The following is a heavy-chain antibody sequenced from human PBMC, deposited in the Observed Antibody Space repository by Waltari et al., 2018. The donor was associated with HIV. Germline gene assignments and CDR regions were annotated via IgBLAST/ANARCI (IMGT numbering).Heavy chain of an antibody. V-gene: IGHV3-7*01. J-gene: IGHJ6*02. Sequence: EVQLVESGGGLVQPGGSLRLSCAASGFTFSTYWMTWVRQAPGKGLEWLANIKQDGSEKYYADSVKGRFTGSRDNNKKSLYLQMSSLRAEDTAVYYCARDLKDYDFWSPVDVWGQGTTVTVSS. D-gene: IGHD3-3*01. CDR1: GFTFSTYW. CDR2: IKQDGSEK. CDR3: ARDLKDYDFWSPVDV.